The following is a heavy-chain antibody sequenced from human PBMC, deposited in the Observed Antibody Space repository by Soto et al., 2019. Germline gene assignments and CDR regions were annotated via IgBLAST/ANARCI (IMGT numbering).Heavy chain of an antibody. CDR2: IYYSGST. J-gene: IGHJ4*02. CDR1: GGSISSGGYY. V-gene: IGHV4-31*03. Sequence: SETLSLTCTVSGGSISSGGYYWSWIRQHPGKGLEWIGYIYYSGSTYYNPSLKSRVTISVDTSKNQFSLKLSSVTAADTAVYYCARGNYYDSSGYYYTGYYFDYPGPVTLATVSS. D-gene: IGHD3-22*01. CDR3: ARGNYYDSSGYYYTGYYFDY.